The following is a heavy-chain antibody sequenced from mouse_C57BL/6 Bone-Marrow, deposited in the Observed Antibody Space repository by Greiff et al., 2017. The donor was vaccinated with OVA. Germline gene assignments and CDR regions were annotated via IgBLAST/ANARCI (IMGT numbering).Heavy chain of an antibody. J-gene: IGHJ4*01. CDR1: GYTLNTYY. D-gene: IGHD1-2*01. Sequence: VHVQQSGAELVKPGASVKFSCKASGYTLNTYYMNWVKQRPEKGLEWIGRINPGDGETNYARKFKGKATLTADKSSNTADLQHSSLTSEDTAVYYCARSDYGRTRGALDYWGQGTTVTVSS. CDR3: ARSDYGRTRGALDY. V-gene: IGHV14-2*01. CDR2: INPGDGET.